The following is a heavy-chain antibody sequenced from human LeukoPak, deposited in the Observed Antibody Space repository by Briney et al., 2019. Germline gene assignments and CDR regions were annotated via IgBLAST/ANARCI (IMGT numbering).Heavy chain of an antibody. CDR2: ISAYNGNT. V-gene: IGHV1-18*04. CDR1: GYIFNGYY. D-gene: IGHD6-13*01. Sequence: ASVKVSCKASGYIFNGYYMHWVRQAPGQGLEWMGWISAYNGNTNYAQKLQGRVTMTTGTSTSTAYMELRSLRSDDTAVYYCARKGGGSWTKYNWFDPWGQGTLVTVSS. J-gene: IGHJ5*02. CDR3: ARKGGGSWTKYNWFDP.